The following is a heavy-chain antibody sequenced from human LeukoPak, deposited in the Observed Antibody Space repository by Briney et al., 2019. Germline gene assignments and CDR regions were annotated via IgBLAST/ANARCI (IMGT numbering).Heavy chain of an antibody. J-gene: IGHJ4*02. CDR2: IIPILGIA. Sequence: SVKVSCKASGGTFSSYAISWVRQAPGQGLEWMGRIIPILGIANYAQKFQGRVTITAYKSTSTAYMELSSLRSEDTAVYYCARDKIAVAEIAHYYWGQGTLVTVSS. CDR3: ARDKIAVAEIAHYY. CDR1: GGTFSSYA. V-gene: IGHV1-69*04. D-gene: IGHD6-19*01.